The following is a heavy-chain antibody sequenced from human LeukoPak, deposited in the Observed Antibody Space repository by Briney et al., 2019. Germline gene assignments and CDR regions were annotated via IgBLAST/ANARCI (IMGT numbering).Heavy chain of an antibody. Sequence: ASVKVYCKASGYTFTSYYMHWVRQAPGQGLEWMGIINPSGSSTSYAQKFQGRVTMTRDTSTSTVYMELSSLRSEDTAVYYCASGDYYDSSGYYGNEYFQHRGQGTLVTVSS. V-gene: IGHV1-46*01. CDR3: ASGDYYDSSGYYGNEYFQH. CDR1: GYTFTSYY. CDR2: INPSGSST. J-gene: IGHJ1*01. D-gene: IGHD3-22*01.